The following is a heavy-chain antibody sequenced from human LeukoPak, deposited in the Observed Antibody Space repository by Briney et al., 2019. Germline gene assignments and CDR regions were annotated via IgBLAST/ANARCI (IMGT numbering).Heavy chain of an antibody. J-gene: IGHJ4*02. V-gene: IGHV1-2*02. CDR2: NPNSGGT. CDR3: ARFRYAGRAFRSFDY. D-gene: IGHD3-3*02. Sequence: NPNSGGTNYAQNFQGRVTMTRDTSISTAYMELSRLRSDDTAVYYCARFRYAGRAFRSFDYWGQGTLVTVSS.